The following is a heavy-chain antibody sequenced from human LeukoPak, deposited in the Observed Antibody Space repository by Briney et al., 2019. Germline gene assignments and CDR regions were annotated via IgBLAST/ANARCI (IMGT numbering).Heavy chain of an antibody. J-gene: IGHJ4*02. CDR2: ISSSGSTI. CDR1: GFTFSTYS. V-gene: IGHV3-48*04. CDR3: ARVTMVQAFDY. Sequence: GGSLRLSCAASGFTFSTYSMNWIRQAPGKGLEWVSYISSSGSTIYYADSVKGRFTISRDNAKNSLYLQMNSLRAEDTAVYYCARVTMVQAFDYWGQGTLVTVSS. D-gene: IGHD3-10*01.